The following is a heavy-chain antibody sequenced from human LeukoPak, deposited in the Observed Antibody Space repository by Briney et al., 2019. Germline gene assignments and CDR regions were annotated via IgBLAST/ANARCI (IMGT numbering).Heavy chain of an antibody. V-gene: IGHV3-30*04. D-gene: IGHD2-2*01. J-gene: IGHJ4*02. Sequence: GGSLRLSCAASGFTFRSFDMNWVRQAPGKGLEWVAVISYDGSNKYYADSVKGRFTISRDNSKNTLYLQINSLRAEDTAFYYCAKDLGYCSSTTCYGFDYWGQGTLVTVSS. CDR3: AKDLGYCSSTTCYGFDY. CDR2: ISYDGSNK. CDR1: GFTFRSFD.